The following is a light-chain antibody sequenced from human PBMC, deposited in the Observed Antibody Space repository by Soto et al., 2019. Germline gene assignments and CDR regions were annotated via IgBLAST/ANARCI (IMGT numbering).Light chain of an antibody. V-gene: IGKV3D-15*01. CDR3: QQHNQWPIT. CDR1: ERLSSVY. CDR2: YIS. Sequence: EIVLTQSPGTLSLSPGERSTLSCRASERLSSVYLAWYQQRPGQPPRLLIYYISTRATGIPARFSGSGSGTEFTLTINSLQSEDSAVYYCQQHNQWPITFGQGTRLEIK. J-gene: IGKJ5*01.